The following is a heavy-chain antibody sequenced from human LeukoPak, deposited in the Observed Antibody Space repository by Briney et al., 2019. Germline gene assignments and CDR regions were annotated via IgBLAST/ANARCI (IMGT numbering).Heavy chain of an antibody. J-gene: IGHJ4*02. CDR2: ISSSSSYI. CDR1: GFTFSSYS. Sequence: GGSLRLSCAASGFTFSSYSMNWVRQAPGKGLEWVSSISSSSSYIYYADSVKGRFTISRDNAKNSLYLQMNSLRAEDTAVYYCASDKTYYDILTGYYTLHYFDYWGQGTLVTVSS. CDR3: ASDKTYYDILTGYYTLHYFDY. V-gene: IGHV3-21*01. D-gene: IGHD3-9*01.